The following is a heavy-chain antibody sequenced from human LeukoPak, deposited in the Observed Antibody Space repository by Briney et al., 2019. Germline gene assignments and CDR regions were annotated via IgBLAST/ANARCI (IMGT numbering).Heavy chain of an antibody. D-gene: IGHD1-26*01. CDR2: IYYSGST. J-gene: IGHJ5*02. Sequence: PSETLSLTCTVSGGSISSYYWSWIRQPPGKGLEWIGYIYYSGSTNYNPSLKSRVTISVDTSKNQFSLKLSSVTAADTAVYYCARAHYSGSYTNWFDPWGQGTLVTVSS. CDR1: GGSISSYY. CDR3: ARAHYSGSYTNWFDP. V-gene: IGHV4-59*01.